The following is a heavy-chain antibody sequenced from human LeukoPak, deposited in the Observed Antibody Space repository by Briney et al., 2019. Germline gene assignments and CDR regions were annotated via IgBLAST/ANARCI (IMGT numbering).Heavy chain of an antibody. V-gene: IGHV2-5*02. CDR3: AHRLGQRRDWNYGKFDY. CDR1: GFSLITSGVG. Sequence: SGPTLVKPTQTLTLTCTFSGFSLITSGVGVGWIRQPPGKALEWLALIYWDDDKRYSPFLKSRLTISKDTSKNQVVLTMTNMGPVDTATYFCAHRLGQRRDWNYGKFDYWGQGTLVMVSS. J-gene: IGHJ4*02. D-gene: IGHD1-7*01. CDR2: IYWDDDK.